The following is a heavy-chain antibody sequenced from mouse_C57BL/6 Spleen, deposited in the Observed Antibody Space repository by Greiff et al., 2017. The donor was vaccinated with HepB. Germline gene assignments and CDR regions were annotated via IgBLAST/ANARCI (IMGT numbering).Heavy chain of an antibody. V-gene: IGHV5-6*01. Sequence: EVQVVESGGDLVKPGGSLKLSCAASGFTFSSYGMSWVRQTPDKRLEWVATISSGGSYTYYPDSVKGRFTISRDTAKNTLYLQMSSLKSEDTAMYYCARHNYGSSYWYFDVWGTGTTATVSS. D-gene: IGHD1-1*01. J-gene: IGHJ1*03. CDR2: ISSGGSYT. CDR3: ARHNYGSSYWYFDV. CDR1: GFTFSSYG.